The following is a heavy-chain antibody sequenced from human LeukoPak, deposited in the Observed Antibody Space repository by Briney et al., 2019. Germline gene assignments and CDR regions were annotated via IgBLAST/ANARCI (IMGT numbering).Heavy chain of an antibody. CDR1: GGSFSDYY. CDR2: INHSGST. D-gene: IGHD4-17*01. V-gene: IGHV4-34*01. Sequence: SETLSLTCAVYGGSFSDYYWTWIRQPPGKGLEWIGEINHSGSTNYNPSLKSRITISVDTSKNQFSLKLNSVTAADTAVYYCARNTVTKNLYYYYYMDVWGKGTTVTVSS. J-gene: IGHJ6*03. CDR3: ARNTVTKNLYYYYYMDV.